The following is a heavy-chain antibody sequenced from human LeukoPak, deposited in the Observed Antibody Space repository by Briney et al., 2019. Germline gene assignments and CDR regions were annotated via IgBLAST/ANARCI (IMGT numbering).Heavy chain of an antibody. CDR1: GFTFSSYA. V-gene: IGHV3-30*04. CDR3: ARGSVMTTVTTDLDY. J-gene: IGHJ4*02. CDR2: ISYDGSNK. D-gene: IGHD4-17*01. Sequence: PGGSLRLSCAASGFTFSSYAMHWVRQAPGKGLEWVAVISYDGSNKYYADSAKGRFTISRDNSKNTLYLQMNSLRAEDTAVYYCARGSVMTTVTTDLDYWGQGTLVTVSS.